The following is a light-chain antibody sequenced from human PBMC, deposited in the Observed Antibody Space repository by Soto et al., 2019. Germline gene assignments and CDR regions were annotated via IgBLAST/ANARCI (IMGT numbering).Light chain of an antibody. CDR1: QTVTNDY. Sequence: EVVWTQSPGTLSLSPVAMFTLSCRASQTVTNDYLAWYQQKPGQAPRLLIYDASTRATGVPARFSGGGSGPEYTLTITRLEPEDFAVYSCQQYGFSPISCGQGTRLAIK. CDR3: QQYGFSPIS. J-gene: IGKJ5*01. V-gene: IGKV3-20*01. CDR2: DAS.